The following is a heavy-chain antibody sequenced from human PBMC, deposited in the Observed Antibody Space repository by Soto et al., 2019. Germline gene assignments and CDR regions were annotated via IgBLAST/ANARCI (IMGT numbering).Heavy chain of an antibody. Sequence: DVQLLESGGGLVQPGGSLGLSCATSGFTFASYVMSWVRQAPGKGLEWVSAISGTGRTTYYADSVKGRFTISRDHSKKTIYLQMASLRAEDSAVYYCVKDLNTVTPRNLFDYWGQGTRVTVSS. D-gene: IGHD4-4*01. CDR2: ISGTGRTT. J-gene: IGHJ4*02. V-gene: IGHV3-23*01. CDR1: GFTFASYV. CDR3: VKDLNTVTPRNLFDY.